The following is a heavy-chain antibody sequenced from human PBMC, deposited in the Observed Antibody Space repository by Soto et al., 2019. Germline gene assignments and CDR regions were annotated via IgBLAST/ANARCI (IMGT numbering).Heavy chain of an antibody. V-gene: IGHV1-69*02. CDR3: AQPGVGYDFWSGKENYYYYYYMDV. Sequence: QVQLVQSGAEVKKPGSSVKVSCKASGGTFSSYTISWVRQAPGQGLEWMGRIIPILGIANYAQKFQGRVTITADKSTSTAYMELSSLRSEDTVVYYCAQPGVGYDFWSGKENYYYYYYMDVWGKGTTVTVSS. CDR1: GGTFSSYT. CDR2: IIPILGIA. D-gene: IGHD3-3*01. J-gene: IGHJ6*03.